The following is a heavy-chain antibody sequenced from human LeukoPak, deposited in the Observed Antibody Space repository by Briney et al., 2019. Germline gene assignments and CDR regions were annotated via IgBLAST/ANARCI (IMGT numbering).Heavy chain of an antibody. D-gene: IGHD1-26*01. CDR2: IRNDESNK. J-gene: IGHJ4*02. CDR3: ARPSSSGIVGSYLGY. CDR1: GFIFSSYG. Sequence: PGGSLRLSCAASGFIFSSYGMHWVRQAPGKGLEWVAFIRNDESNKYYADSVKGRFTISRDNSKNTLYLQMNSLRAEDTAAYYCARPSSSGIVGSYLGYWGQGTLVIVSS. V-gene: IGHV3-30*02.